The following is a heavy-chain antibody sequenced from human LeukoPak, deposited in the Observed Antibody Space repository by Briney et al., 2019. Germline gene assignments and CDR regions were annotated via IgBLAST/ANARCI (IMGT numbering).Heavy chain of an antibody. CDR2: ISYDGSNK. D-gene: IGHD3-16*01. CDR3: AKIIWSDDNVDKNV. Sequence: PGRSLRLSCAASGFTFSSYGMHWVRQAPGKGLEWVAVISYDGSNKYYADSVKGRFTISRDNSQNTLYLQMNSLRAEDTAVYYCAKIIWSDDNVDKNVWGQGTTVTVSS. CDR1: GFTFSSYG. J-gene: IGHJ6*02. V-gene: IGHV3-30*18.